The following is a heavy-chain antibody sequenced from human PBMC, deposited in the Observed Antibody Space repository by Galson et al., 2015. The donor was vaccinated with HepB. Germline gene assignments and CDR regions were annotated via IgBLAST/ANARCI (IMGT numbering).Heavy chain of an antibody. CDR3: TTDLVPAAIAAAGIHTFAPIDY. CDR1: GFTFSNAW. V-gene: IGHV3-15*01. Sequence: SLRLSCAASGFTFSNAWMSWVRQAPGKGLEWVGRIKSKTDGGTTDYAAPVKGRFTISRDDSKNTLYLQMNSLKTEDTAVYYCTTDLVPAAIAAAGIHTFAPIDYWGQGTLVTVSS. J-gene: IGHJ4*02. D-gene: IGHD6-13*01. CDR2: IKSKTDGGTT.